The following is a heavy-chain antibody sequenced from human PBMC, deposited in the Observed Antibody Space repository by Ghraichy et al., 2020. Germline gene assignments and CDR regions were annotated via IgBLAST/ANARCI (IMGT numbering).Heavy chain of an antibody. CDR2: IYYSGST. J-gene: IGHJ4*02. D-gene: IGHD3-10*01. V-gene: IGHV4-31*03. CDR1: GGSISSGGYY. Sequence: LRLSCTVSGGSISSGGYYWSWIRQHPGKGLEWIGYIYYSGSTYYNPSLKSRVTISVDTSKNQFSLKLSSVTAADTAVYYCASGVDRELFSYWGQGTLVTVSS. CDR3: ASGVDRELFSY.